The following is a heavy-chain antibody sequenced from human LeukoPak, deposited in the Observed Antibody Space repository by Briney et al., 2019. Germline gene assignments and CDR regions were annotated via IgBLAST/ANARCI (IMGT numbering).Heavy chain of an antibody. J-gene: IGHJ4*02. CDR3: AKHFSSSSWYLPFDY. D-gene: IGHD6-13*01. CDR2: ISWNSGSI. CDR1: GFTFDDYA. V-gene: IGHV3-9*01. Sequence: GGSLRLSCAASGFTFDDYAMHWVRQAPGKGLEWVSGISWNSGSIGYADSVKGRFTISRDNAKNSLYLQMNSLRAEDTAVYYCAKHFSSSSWYLPFDYWGQGTLVTVSS.